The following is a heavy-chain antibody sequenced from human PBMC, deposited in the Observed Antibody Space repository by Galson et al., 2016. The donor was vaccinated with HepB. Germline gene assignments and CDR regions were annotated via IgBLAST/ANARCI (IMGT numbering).Heavy chain of an antibody. V-gene: IGHV4-34*01. CDR2: INHSGST. CDR3: ARDSYGRLDL. J-gene: IGHJ4*02. CDR1: GGSFIGYY. D-gene: IGHD1-1*01. Sequence: LSLTCAVYGGSFIGYYWSWIRQPPGKGLEWIGEINHSGSTNYNPSLKSRVTISVDTSKNQFSLRLSSVTAADTAVFYCARDSYGRLDLWGQGALVTVSS.